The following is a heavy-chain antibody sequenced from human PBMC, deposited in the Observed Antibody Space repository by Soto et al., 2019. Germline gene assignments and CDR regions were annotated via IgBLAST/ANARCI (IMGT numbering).Heavy chain of an antibody. CDR3: ARGITMVRGVILYGMDV. CDR2: IIPIFGTA. CDR1: GGTFSSYA. J-gene: IGHJ6*02. Sequence: GASVKVSCKASGGTFSSYAISWVRQAPGQGLEWMGGIIPIFGTANYAQKFQGRVTITADKSTSTAYMELSSLRSEDTAVYYCARGITMVRGVILYGMDVWGQGTTVTVSS. D-gene: IGHD3-10*01. V-gene: IGHV1-69*06.